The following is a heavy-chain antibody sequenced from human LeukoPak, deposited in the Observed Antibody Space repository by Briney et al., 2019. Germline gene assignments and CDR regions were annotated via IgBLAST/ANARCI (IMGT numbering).Heavy chain of an antibody. Sequence: PPGGSLRLSCTTSGFTFGDYAVSWVRQAPGKGLEWVSFIRSKNYGGITEYAASVKGRFTISRDDSKSIAYLQMNSLKTEDTAVYYCTREGCSGGSCQVDYWGQGTLVTVSS. J-gene: IGHJ4*02. CDR1: GFTFGDYA. CDR2: IRSKNYGGIT. D-gene: IGHD2-15*01. V-gene: IGHV3-49*04. CDR3: TREGCSGGSCQVDY.